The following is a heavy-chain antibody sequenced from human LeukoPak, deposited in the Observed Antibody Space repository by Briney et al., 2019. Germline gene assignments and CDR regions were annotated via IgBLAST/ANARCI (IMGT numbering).Heavy chain of an antibody. CDR2: IRSKANSYAT. V-gene: IGHV3-73*01. J-gene: IGHJ4*02. Sequence: GGSLRLSCAASGFTFSGSAMHWVRQASGKGLEWVGRIRSKANSYATAYAASVKGRFTISRDDSKNTAYLQMNSLKTEDTAVYYCTSCSGGSCYSDLHFDYWGQGTLVTVSS. CDR3: TSCSGGSCYSDLHFDY. D-gene: IGHD2-15*01. CDR1: GFTFSGSA.